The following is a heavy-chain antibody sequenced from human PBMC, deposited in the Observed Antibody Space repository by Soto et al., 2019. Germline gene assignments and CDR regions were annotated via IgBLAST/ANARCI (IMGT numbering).Heavy chain of an antibody. CDR1: GFTLIRYG. CDR3: ANADYDFWICAFRYNYNRTRV. Sequence: GGTLRLSCAASGFTLIRYGMPWVRHASGKELERVAGIIHDGRNKYYADSVEGRCTFSRENSKCMLYLQMNSLWSEDTDLYYCANADYDFWICAFRYNYNRTRVRDKGPTGTLSS. CDR2: IIHDGRNK. V-gene: IGHV3-30*18. D-gene: IGHD3-3*01. J-gene: IGHJ6*04.